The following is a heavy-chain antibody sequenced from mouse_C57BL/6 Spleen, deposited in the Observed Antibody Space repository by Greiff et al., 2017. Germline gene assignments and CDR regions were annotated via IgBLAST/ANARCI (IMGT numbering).Heavy chain of an antibody. CDR2: INPSNGGT. D-gene: IGHD2-2*01. J-gene: IGHJ2*01. CDR3: APISPIYYGHDEEGY. CDR1: GYTFTSYW. V-gene: IGHV1-53*01. Sequence: QVQLKEPGTELVKPGASVKLSCKASGYTFTSYWMHWVKQRPGQGLEWIGNINPSNGGTNYNEKFKSKATLTVDKSSSTAYMQLSSLTSEDSAVYYCAPISPIYYGHDEEGYWGQGTTLTVSS.